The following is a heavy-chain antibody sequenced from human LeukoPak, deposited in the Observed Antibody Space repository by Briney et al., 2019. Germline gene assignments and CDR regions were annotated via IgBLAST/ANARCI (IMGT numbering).Heavy chain of an antibody. D-gene: IGHD3-10*01. V-gene: IGHV4-39*07. Sequence: SETLSLTCTVSGGSISSSSYYWGWIRQPPGKGLEWIGSIYYSGSTYYNPSLKSRVTISVDTSKNQFSLTLSSVTAADTAVYYCARVIWFGELYYYYYMDVWGKGTTVTISS. J-gene: IGHJ6*03. CDR2: IYYSGST. CDR1: GGSISSSSYY. CDR3: ARVIWFGELYYYYYMDV.